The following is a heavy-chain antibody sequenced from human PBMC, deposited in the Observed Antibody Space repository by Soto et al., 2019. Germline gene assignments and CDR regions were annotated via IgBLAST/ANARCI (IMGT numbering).Heavy chain of an antibody. J-gene: IGHJ4*02. Sequence: SVKVSCKASGFTFRSSAVQWVRQARGQRLEWIGWIVVGSGNTNYAQKFQERVTITNDMSTNTAYMELNSLRSEDTAVYYCAADPYYYDSSDYYSFDYWGQGALVTVSS. CDR3: AADPYYYDSSDYYSFDY. V-gene: IGHV1-58*01. D-gene: IGHD3-22*01. CDR2: IVVGSGNT. CDR1: GFTFRSSA.